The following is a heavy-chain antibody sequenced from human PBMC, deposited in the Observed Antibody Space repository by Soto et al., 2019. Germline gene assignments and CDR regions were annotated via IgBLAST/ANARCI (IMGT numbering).Heavy chain of an antibody. V-gene: IGHV1-69*13. D-gene: IGHD3-22*01. CDR1: GGTFSSYA. CDR2: IIPIFGTA. CDR3: ARGFYDSSGYYSRDYFDY. Sequence: SVKVSCKASGGTFSSYAISWVRQAPGQGLEWMGGIIPIFGTANYAQKFQGRVTITADGSTSTAYMELSSLRSEDTAVYYCARGFYDSSGYYSRDYFDYWGQGTLVTVSS. J-gene: IGHJ4*02.